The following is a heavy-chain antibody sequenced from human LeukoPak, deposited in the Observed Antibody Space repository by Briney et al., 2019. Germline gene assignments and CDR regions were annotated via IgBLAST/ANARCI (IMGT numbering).Heavy chain of an antibody. V-gene: IGHV3-48*02. J-gene: IGHJ4*02. Sequence: GGSLRLSCAASGFTFSSYSMNWVRQAPGKGLEWVSYISSSSSTIYYADSVKGRFTISRDNAKNSLYLQMNSLRDEDTAVYYCASEYCTNGVYKSSDYWGQGTLVTVSS. CDR1: GFTFSSYS. D-gene: IGHD2-8*01. CDR2: ISSSSSTI. CDR3: ASEYCTNGVYKSSDY.